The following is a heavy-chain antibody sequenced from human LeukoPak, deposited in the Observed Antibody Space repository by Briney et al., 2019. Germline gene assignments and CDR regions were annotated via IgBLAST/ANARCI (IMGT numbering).Heavy chain of an antibody. Sequence: SETLSLTCTVSGGSISSSSYYWGWVRQPPGKGLEWIGSIYYSGSTYYNPSLKSRVSISVKTSKNKDSRKLSFVTAADTAVYYCXNXXAXXFDPXGXGXLVXVSS. J-gene: IGHJ5*02. CDR2: IYYSGST. CDR3: XNXXAXXFDP. V-gene: IGHV4-39*01. CDR1: GGSISSSSYY.